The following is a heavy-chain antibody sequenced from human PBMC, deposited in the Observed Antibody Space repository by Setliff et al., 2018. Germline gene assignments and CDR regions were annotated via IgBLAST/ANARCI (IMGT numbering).Heavy chain of an antibody. CDR1: GFTFSSYW. V-gene: IGHV3-23*01. CDR2: ISDSGGST. D-gene: IGHD2-2*02. CDR3: AKGGGTSCYTEADY. J-gene: IGHJ4*02. Sequence: PGGSLRLSCAASGFTFSSYWMHWVRQAPGKGLVWVSVISDSGGSTYYADSVKGRFTISRDNSKNTLYLQMLSLRAEDTAVYYCAKGGGTSCYTEADYWGQGTLVTVSS.